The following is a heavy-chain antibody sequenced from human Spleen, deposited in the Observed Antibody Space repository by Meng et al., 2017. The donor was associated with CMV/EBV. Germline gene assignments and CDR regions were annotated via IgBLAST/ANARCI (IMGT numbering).Heavy chain of an antibody. CDR3: AHRRLGCSSTSCYRRYYFDY. V-gene: IGHV2-5*01. D-gene: IGHD2-2*02. Sequence: SGPTLVKPTQTLTLTCTFSGFSLSTSGVGVGWIRQPPGKALEWLALIYWNDDKRYSPSLKSRLTITKDTSKNQVVPTMTNMDPVDTATYYCAHRRLGCSSTSCYRRYYFDYWGQGTLVTVSS. CDR1: GFSLSTSGVG. CDR2: IYWNDDK. J-gene: IGHJ4*02.